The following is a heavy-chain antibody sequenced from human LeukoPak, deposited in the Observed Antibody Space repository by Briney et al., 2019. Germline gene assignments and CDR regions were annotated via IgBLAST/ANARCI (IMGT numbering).Heavy chain of an antibody. D-gene: IGHD5-18*01. Sequence: ASVKVSCKASGYTFTGYYMHWVRQAPGQGLEWMGWINPNSGGTNYAQKFQGRVTMTRDTSISTGYMELSRLRSDDTAVYYCARAIQLWLRPRVDYYMDVWGKGTTVTISS. V-gene: IGHV1-2*02. CDR2: INPNSGGT. J-gene: IGHJ6*03. CDR3: ARAIQLWLRPRVDYYMDV. CDR1: GYTFTGYY.